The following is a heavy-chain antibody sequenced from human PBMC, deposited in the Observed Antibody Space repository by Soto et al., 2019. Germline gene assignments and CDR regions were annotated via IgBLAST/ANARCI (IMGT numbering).Heavy chain of an antibody. V-gene: IGHV1-69*02. D-gene: IGHD6-13*01. Sequence: QVQLVQSGAEVKKPGSSVKVSCQASGGTFSSYTISWVRQAPGQGLEWMGRIIPILGIANYAQKFQGRVTITADKSTSTAYMELSSLRSEDTAVYYCASSPEGIPSLFDCWGQGTLVTVPS. J-gene: IGHJ4*02. CDR1: GGTFSSYT. CDR2: IIPILGIA. CDR3: ASSPEGIPSLFDC.